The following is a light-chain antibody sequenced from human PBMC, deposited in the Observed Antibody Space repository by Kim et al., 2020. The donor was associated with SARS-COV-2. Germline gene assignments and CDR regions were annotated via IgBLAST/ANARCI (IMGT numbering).Light chain of an antibody. V-gene: IGLV3-1*01. CDR1: RLGDKN. J-gene: IGLJ3*02. CDR3: QAWDSSSAWV. Sequence: VSPGQTAIITCSGDRLGDKNDCWYQRKAGQSPVLVIYRSYMRPSGIPERFSGSNSGNTATLTISETQAMDEADYYCQAWDSSSAWVFGGGTQLTVL. CDR2: RSY.